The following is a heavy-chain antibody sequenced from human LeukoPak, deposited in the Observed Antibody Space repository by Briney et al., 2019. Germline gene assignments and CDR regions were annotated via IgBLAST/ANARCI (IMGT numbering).Heavy chain of an antibody. CDR3: AREKSILTVLPDAFDI. J-gene: IGHJ3*02. Sequence: GASVKVSCKASGYTFTSYGISWVRQAPGHGLEWMGWISAYNGNTNYAQKLQGRVTMTTDTSTSTAYMELRSLRSDDTAVYYCAREKSILTVLPDAFDIWGQGTMVTVSS. D-gene: IGHD3-10*01. CDR1: GYTFTSYG. CDR2: ISAYNGNT. V-gene: IGHV1-18*01.